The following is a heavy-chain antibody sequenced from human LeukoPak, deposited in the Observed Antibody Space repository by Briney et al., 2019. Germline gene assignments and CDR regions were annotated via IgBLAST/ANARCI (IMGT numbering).Heavy chain of an antibody. CDR2: ISSSSSTI. J-gene: IGHJ6*03. Sequence: GGSLRLSCAASGFTFSSYSMNWVRQAPGKGLEWVSYISSSSSTIYYADSVKGRFTISRDNARNSLYLQMNSLRAEDTAVYYCARDPYSGTYGDTYYYYMDVWGKGTTVTISS. CDR1: GFTFSSYS. V-gene: IGHV3-48*04. D-gene: IGHD1-26*01. CDR3: ARDPYSGTYGDTYYYYMDV.